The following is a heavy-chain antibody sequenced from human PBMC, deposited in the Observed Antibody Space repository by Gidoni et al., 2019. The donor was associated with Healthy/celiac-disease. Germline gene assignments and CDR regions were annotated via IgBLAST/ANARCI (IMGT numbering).Heavy chain of an antibody. D-gene: IGHD6-6*01. V-gene: IGHV4-39*01. CDR2: MSYSGNT. Sequence: QLHLQESGPGLCMPSETLSPPWPVSGGSRRTSNYHWDWIRQTPGKGLAWIGSMSYSGNTYYNPSLKSRVTISEDTSNNQFSLKLNSVTAADTAVYYCARRGIAALDYMDVWGKGTTVTVSS. CDR1: GGSRRTSNYH. CDR3: ARRGIAALDYMDV. J-gene: IGHJ6*03.